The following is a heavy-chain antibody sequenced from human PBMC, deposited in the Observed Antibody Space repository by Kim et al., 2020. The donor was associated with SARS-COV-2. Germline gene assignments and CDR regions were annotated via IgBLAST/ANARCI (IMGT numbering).Heavy chain of an antibody. J-gene: IGHJ4*02. Sequence: ASVKVSCKTSGYTFTSYHMHWVRQAPGQGLEWLEKISPSGDTTTYAQKFQGRLTVTRDTSTSTVYMELSSLRSGDTAVYYCARSSGRWVFDFWGQGTLV. CDR2: ISPSGDTT. V-gene: IGHV1-46*01. CDR1: GYTFTSYH. D-gene: IGHD3-10*01. CDR3: ARSSGRWVFDF.